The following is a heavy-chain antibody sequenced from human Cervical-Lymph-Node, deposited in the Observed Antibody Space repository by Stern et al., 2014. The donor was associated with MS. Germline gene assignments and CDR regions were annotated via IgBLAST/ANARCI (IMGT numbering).Heavy chain of an antibody. J-gene: IGHJ6*02. CDR2: IIPIFGTP. D-gene: IGHD1-1*01. V-gene: IGHV1-69*01. CDR1: GCTFSSYG. CDR3: AGLNSAYYYGMDV. Sequence: VQLVQSGAEVKKPGSSVTVSCKASGCTFSSYGISWVRQDPGQGLEWMGGIIPIFGTPNYAQKFQGRVTITADESTSTAYMELSSLRSEDTAVYSCAGLNSAYYYGMDVWGQGTTVTVSS.